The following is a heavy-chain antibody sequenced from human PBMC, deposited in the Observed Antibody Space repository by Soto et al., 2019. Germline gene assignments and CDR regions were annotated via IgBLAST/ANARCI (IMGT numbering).Heavy chain of an antibody. D-gene: IGHD3-3*01. J-gene: IGHJ4*02. Sequence: SGFTFSSYAMHWVRQAPGKGLEYVSAISSYVDYVKGRFTISRDNAKNSLFLQMNSLRAEDTAVYYCSGNAYDFWSGSFDYWGQGTLVTAPQ. CDR2: ISSYV. V-gene: IGHV3-48*03. CDR3: SGNAYDFWSGSFDY. CDR1: GFTFSSYA.